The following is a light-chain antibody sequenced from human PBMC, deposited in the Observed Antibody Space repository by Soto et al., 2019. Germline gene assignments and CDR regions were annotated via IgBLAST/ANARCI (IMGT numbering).Light chain of an antibody. CDR3: SSYTTTNTVV. Sequence: QSVLTQPASVSGSPGQSITISCTGTSSDVGYYNYVSWYQQRPGKAPKLMIYDVGYRPSGVSNRFSGSKSANTASLTISGLQAEDEADYYCSSYTTTNTVVFGGGTKLTVL. J-gene: IGLJ2*01. CDR1: SSDVGYYNY. V-gene: IGLV2-14*01. CDR2: DVG.